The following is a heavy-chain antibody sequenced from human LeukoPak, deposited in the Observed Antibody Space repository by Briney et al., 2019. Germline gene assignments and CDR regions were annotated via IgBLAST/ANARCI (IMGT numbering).Heavy chain of an antibody. D-gene: IGHD1-26*01. CDR2: IWYDGSNK. J-gene: IGHJ4*02. Sequence: GRSLRLSCAASGFTFSSYGMHWVRQAPGKGLEWVAVIWYDGSNKYYADSVKGRFTISRDNSKNTLYLQMNRLRAEDTAVYYCARKVGATHALDYWGQGTLVTVSS. V-gene: IGHV3-33*01. CDR1: GFTFSSYG. CDR3: ARKVGATHALDY.